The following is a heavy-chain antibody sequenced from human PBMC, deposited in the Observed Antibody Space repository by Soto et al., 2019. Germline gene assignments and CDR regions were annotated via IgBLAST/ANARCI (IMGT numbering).Heavy chain of an antibody. D-gene: IGHD3-10*01. J-gene: IGHJ5*02. Sequence: GGSLRLSCAASGFTFSNAWMNWVRQAPGKGLEWVGRIKSKTDGGTTDYAAPVKGRFTISRDDSKNTLYLQMNSLKTEDTAVYYCTTDPYYGSGSYFIPPDWFDPWGQGTLVTVSS. CDR1: GFTFSNAW. CDR3: TTDPYYGSGSYFIPPDWFDP. CDR2: IKSKTDGGTT. V-gene: IGHV3-15*07.